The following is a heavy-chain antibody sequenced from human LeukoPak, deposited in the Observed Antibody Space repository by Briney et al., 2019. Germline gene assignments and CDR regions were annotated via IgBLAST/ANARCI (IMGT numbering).Heavy chain of an antibody. J-gene: IGHJ4*02. CDR2: INHSGST. Sequence: ETLSLTCAVYGGSFSGYYWSWIRQPPGKGLEWIGEINHSGSTNYNPSLKSRVTISLDTSKNQFSLKLSSVTAADTAVYYCARGANYYDSSGYSATFDYWGQGTLVTVSS. CDR1: GGSFSGYY. V-gene: IGHV4-34*01. D-gene: IGHD3-22*01. CDR3: ARGANYYDSSGYSATFDY.